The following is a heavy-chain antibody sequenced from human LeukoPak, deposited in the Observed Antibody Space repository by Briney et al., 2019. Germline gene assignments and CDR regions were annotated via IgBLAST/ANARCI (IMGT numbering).Heavy chain of an antibody. CDR3: VRLGVVGLDQNWFDP. V-gene: IGHV4-38-2*02. J-gene: IGHJ5*02. CDR2: IYHSGST. CDR1: GYSISSGYY. D-gene: IGHD2-2*01. Sequence: SETLSLTCTVSGYSISSGYYWGWIRQPPGKGLEWIGSIYHSGSTYSNPSLKSRVTMSVDTSKNQFSLRLTSVTAADTAVYYCVRLGVVGLDQNWFDPWGQGTLVTVSS.